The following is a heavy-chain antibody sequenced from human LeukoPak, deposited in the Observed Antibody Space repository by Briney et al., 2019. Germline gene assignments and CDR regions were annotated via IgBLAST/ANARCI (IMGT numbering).Heavy chain of an antibody. CDR3: ARVPFENFGTYYFDV. CDR1: GTTFDNYF. D-gene: IGHD1-7*01. V-gene: IGHV1-69*05. CDR2: VIPSFGRP. J-gene: IGHJ4*02. Sequence: GSSVTVSCKASGTTFDNYFFNWVRQAPGQGLEWMGGVIPSFGRPNYAQNFQGRLTITKDSSTATVYMELSSLRYNDSAVYFCARVPFENFGTYYFDVWGQGTLISVSS.